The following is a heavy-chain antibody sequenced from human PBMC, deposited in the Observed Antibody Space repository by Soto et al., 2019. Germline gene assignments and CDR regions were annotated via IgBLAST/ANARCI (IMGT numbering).Heavy chain of an antibody. CDR2: IYSSGSA. CDR1: GFSVSSNY. J-gene: IGHJ4*02. CDR3: ARAISYFYASGSYFDY. Sequence: GGSLRLSCAAAGFSVSSNYMSWVRQAPGKGPEWVSIIYSSGSAYYADSVKGRFTISRDDSKNTLYLQMNRLRVEDTAVYYCARAISYFYASGSYFDYWGQGTRVTVSS. D-gene: IGHD3-10*01. V-gene: IGHV3-66*03.